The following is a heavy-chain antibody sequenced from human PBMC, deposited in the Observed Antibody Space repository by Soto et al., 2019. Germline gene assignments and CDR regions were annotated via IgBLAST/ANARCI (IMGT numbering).Heavy chain of an antibody. J-gene: IGHJ4*02. CDR1: GGPFSSYA. CDR3: ALSYGSYHYGAY. D-gene: IGHD4-17*01. V-gene: IGHV1-69*01. Sequence: QVQLVQSGAEVKKPGSSVKVSCKASGGPFSSYAITWVRQAPGQGLEWMGGIIPLFDTPNYAQRFQGRVTITADESTSTSYMELSGLISDDTAVYYCALSYGSYHYGAYWGQGTLVTVSS. CDR2: IIPLFDTP.